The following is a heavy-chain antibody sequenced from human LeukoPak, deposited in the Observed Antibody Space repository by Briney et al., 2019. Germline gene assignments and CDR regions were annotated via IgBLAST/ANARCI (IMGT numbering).Heavy chain of an antibody. CDR3: ARGRLGGYSYGYSY. D-gene: IGHD5-18*01. J-gene: IGHJ4*02. CDR2: INHSGST. CDR1: GGSFSGYY. V-gene: IGHV4-34*01. Sequence: SETLSLTCAVYGGSFSGYYWSWIRQPPGKGLEWLGEINHSGSTNYNPSLKSRVTIPVDTSKNQFSLKLSSVTAADTAVYYCARGRLGGYSYGYSYWGQGTLVTVSS.